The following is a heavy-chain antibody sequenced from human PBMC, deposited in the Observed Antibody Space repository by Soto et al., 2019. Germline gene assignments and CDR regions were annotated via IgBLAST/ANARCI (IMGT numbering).Heavy chain of an antibody. CDR1: GGSISSYY. CDR3: ARRWGRTFDY. D-gene: IGHD7-27*01. Sequence: QVQLQESGPGLVKPSETLSLTCTVSGGSISSYYWSWIRQPPGKGLEWIGYIYYSGSTNYNPSLKSQVTTSVDTSKNQFPLKLSSVTAADTAVYYCARRWGRTFDYWGQGTLVTVSS. CDR2: IYYSGST. J-gene: IGHJ4*02. V-gene: IGHV4-59*08.